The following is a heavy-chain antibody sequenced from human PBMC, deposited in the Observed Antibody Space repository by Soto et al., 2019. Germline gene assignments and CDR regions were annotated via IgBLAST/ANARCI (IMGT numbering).Heavy chain of an antibody. V-gene: IGHV4-4*02. CDR3: ARERVSGFGDLLPLGLDV. CDR2: AHHGGT. J-gene: IGHJ6*02. CDR1: GDSINSSHS. D-gene: IGHD3-10*01. Sequence: ETLSLTCAISGDSINSSHSWTWVRQPPGKGLEWIGEAHHGGTNSNPSLKTRVTILLDKSKNQFSLKLNSVTAADTAIYYCARERVSGFGDLLPLGLDVWGQGTMVTVSS.